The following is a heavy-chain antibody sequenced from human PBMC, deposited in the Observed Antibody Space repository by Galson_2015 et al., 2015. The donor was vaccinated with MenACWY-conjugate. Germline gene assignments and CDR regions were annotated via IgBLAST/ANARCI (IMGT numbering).Heavy chain of an antibody. D-gene: IGHD5/OR15-5a*01. Sequence: SLRLSCAASGLSFSNYWMHWVRHAPGKGLVWVSRINSDGTTTNYADSVKGRFTISRDNAKNTLYLQMNSLRAEDTAVYYCARRTLRGVYYYFDSWGQGTLVTVSS. V-gene: IGHV3-74*01. CDR2: INSDGTTT. CDR3: ARRTLRGVYYYFDS. J-gene: IGHJ4*02. CDR1: GLSFSNYW.